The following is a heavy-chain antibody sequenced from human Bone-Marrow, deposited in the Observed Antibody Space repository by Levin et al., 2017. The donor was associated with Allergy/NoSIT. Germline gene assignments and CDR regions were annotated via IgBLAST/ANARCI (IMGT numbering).Heavy chain of an antibody. V-gene: IGHV1-2*02. CDR3: ARGYYGSGSFPSGP. CDR1: GYSFTGYY. J-gene: IGHJ5*02. CDR2: INPYSGDT. D-gene: IGHD3-10*01. Sequence: ASVEVSCKASGYSFTGYYMHWVRQAPGQGLEWMGWINPYSGDTNYAQNFQGRVTLTGDTSISTAYMELSSLRSDDTAVYFCARGYYGSGSFPSGPWGQGTLVTVSS.